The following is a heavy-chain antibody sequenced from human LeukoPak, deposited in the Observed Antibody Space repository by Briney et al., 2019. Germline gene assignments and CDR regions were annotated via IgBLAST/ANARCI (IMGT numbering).Heavy chain of an antibody. D-gene: IGHD3/OR15-3a*01. Sequence: GGSLRLSCAASGFTFSDYYMSWIRQAPGKGLEWVSYISSSGSTIYYADSVKGRFTISRDNAKNSLYLQMNSLRAEDTAVYYCARDRYFLTGYYYYVDVWGKGTTVTVSS. CDR3: ARDRYFLTGYYYYVDV. J-gene: IGHJ6*03. V-gene: IGHV3-11*04. CDR1: GFTFSDYY. CDR2: ISSSGSTI.